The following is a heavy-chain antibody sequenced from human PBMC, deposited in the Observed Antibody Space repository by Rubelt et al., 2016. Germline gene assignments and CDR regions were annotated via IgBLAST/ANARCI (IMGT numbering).Heavy chain of an antibody. V-gene: IGHV3-7*05. CDR3: AREGVVVVDAFDI. J-gene: IGHJ3*02. D-gene: IGHD3-22*01. CDR1: GFTFSSYW. Sequence: VQLVESGGGVVQPGRSLRLSCAASGFTFSSYWMSWVRQAPGKGLEWVANIKQDGSEKYYVDSVKGRFTISRDNAKNSLYLRMNSLRAEDTAVYYCAREGVVVVDAFDIWGQGTMVTVS. CDR2: IKQDGSEK.